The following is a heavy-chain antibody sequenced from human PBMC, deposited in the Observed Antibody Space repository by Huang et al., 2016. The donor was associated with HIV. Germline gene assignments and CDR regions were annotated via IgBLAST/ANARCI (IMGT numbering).Heavy chain of an antibody. CDR2: TSGYNGNT. J-gene: IGHJ4*02. CDR1: GYTFRTYG. CDR3: ARDVRSMQGGLFDY. V-gene: IGHV1-18*04. D-gene: IGHD3-16*01. Sequence: QVQLVQSGAEVQKPGASVKVSCKASGYTFRTYGSSGVRQAPGQGLEWVGWTSGYNGNTNYVQNLQGRVTMTTDTSTRTADMELRSLRSDDTAVYYCARDVRSMQGGLFDYWGQGTLVTVSS.